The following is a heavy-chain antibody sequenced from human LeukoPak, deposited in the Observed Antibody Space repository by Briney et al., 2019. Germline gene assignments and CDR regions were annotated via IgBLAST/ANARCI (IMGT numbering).Heavy chain of an antibody. J-gene: IGHJ3*02. Sequence: SVKVSCKASGGTFSSYAISWVRQAPGQGLEWMGRIIPILGIANYAQKFQGRVTITADKSTSTAYMELSSLRSEDTAVYYCAAANMIVVDDDAFDIWGQGTMVTVSS. CDR3: AAANMIVVDDDAFDI. V-gene: IGHV1-69*04. D-gene: IGHD3-22*01. CDR1: GGTFSSYA. CDR2: IIPILGIA.